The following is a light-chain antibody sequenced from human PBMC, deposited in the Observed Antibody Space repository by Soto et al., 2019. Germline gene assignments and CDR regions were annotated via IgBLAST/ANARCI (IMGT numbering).Light chain of an antibody. CDR3: QQRSNWPT. CDR2: DAS. Sequence: EVMLTQSPATLSLTPGERATLSCRASQSVSSYLAWYQQKPGQAPRLLIYDASNRATGIPARFSGSGSGTDFTLTISSLEPEDFAVYYCQQRSNWPTFGQGTKADIK. CDR1: QSVSSY. V-gene: IGKV3-11*01. J-gene: IGKJ1*01.